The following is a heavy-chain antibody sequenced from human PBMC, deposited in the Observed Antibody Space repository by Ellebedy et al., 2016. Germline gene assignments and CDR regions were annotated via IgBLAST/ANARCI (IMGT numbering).Heavy chain of an antibody. Sequence: SGPTLVXPTQTLTLTCTFSGFSLSTSGMCVSWIRQPPGKALEWLALIDWDDDKYYSTSLKTRLTISKDTSKNQVVLTMTNMDPVDTATYYCARSLASTTYTAAAGRDAFDIWGQGTMVTVSS. D-gene: IGHD6-13*01. CDR2: IDWDDDK. CDR1: GFSLSTSGMC. CDR3: ARSLASTTYTAAAGRDAFDI. V-gene: IGHV2-70*01. J-gene: IGHJ3*02.